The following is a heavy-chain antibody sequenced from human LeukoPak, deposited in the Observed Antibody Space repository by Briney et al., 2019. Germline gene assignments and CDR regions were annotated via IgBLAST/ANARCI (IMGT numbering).Heavy chain of an antibody. CDR2: IYSGGST. J-gene: IGHJ6*02. V-gene: IGHV3-53*01. CDR1: GFTVSSNY. Sequence: GGSLRLSCAASGFTVSSNYMSWVRQAPGKGLEWVSVIYSGGSTYYADSVKGRFTISRDNSKNTLYLQMNSLRAEDTAVYYCASLGCSSTSCHAPTYYYYGMDVWGQGTTVTVSS. D-gene: IGHD2-2*01. CDR3: ASLGCSSTSCHAPTYYYYGMDV.